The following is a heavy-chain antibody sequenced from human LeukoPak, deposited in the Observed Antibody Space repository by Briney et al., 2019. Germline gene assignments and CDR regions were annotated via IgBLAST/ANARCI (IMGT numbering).Heavy chain of an antibody. D-gene: IGHD3-22*01. Sequence: ASVKVSCKASGYTFTSYYMHWVRQAPGQGLEWMGRINPNSGGTNYAQKFQGRVTMTRDTSISTAYMELSRLRSDDTAVYYCARPVSPYYYDSSGYSPPFDYWGQGTLVTVSS. J-gene: IGHJ4*02. CDR1: GYTFTSYY. V-gene: IGHV1-2*06. CDR2: INPNSGGT. CDR3: ARPVSPYYYDSSGYSPPFDY.